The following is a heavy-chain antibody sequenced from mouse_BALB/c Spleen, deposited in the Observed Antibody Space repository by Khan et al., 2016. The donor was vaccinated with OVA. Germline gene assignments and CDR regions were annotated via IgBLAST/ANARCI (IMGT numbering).Heavy chain of an antibody. J-gene: IGHJ3*01. D-gene: IGHD2-1*01. V-gene: IGHV5-9-3*01. CDR1: GFTFSTYA. Sequence: EVKLQESGGGLVKPGGSLKLSCAASGFTFSTYAMSWVRQTSEKRLEWVATISSDGDYTYYPENVTGRFSISRDNAKNTLYLQMSSLRTEDTAMYYCARSPYGNFAYWVQGTLVTVSA. CDR3: ARSPYGNFAY. CDR2: ISSDGDYT.